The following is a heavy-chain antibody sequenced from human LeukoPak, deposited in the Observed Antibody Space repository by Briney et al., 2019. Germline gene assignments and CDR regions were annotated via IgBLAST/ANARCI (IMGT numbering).Heavy chain of an antibody. CDR1: GFTFSTYS. D-gene: IGHD1-26*01. CDR2: ISSGGMWI. CDR3: ARDAGGRTQREGWFDP. V-gene: IGHV3-21*01. J-gene: IGHJ5*02. Sequence: GGSLRLSCAASGFTFSTYSMKWVRQAPGKGLEWLSSISSGGMWIYYADSLKGRFTISRDNAKNSLYLQMKSLRVEDTGVYYCARDAGGRTQREGWFDPWGQGTLVTVSS.